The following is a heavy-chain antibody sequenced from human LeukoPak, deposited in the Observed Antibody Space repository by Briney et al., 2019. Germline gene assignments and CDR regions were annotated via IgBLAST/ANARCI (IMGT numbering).Heavy chain of an antibody. Sequence: GGSLRLSCAASGFTFSSYAVSWVRQAPGKGLEWVSAISGSGGSTHYADSVKGRFTISRDNSKNTLYLQMNSLRAEDTAVYYCAKTLGYCSSTSCYSKKVDAFDIWGQGIMVTVSS. CDR2: ISGSGGST. CDR3: AKTLGYCSSTSCYSKKVDAFDI. D-gene: IGHD2-2*01. V-gene: IGHV3-23*01. CDR1: GFTFSSYA. J-gene: IGHJ3*02.